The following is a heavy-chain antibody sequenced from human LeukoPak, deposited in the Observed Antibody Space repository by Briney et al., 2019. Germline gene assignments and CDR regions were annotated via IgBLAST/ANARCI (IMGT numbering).Heavy chain of an antibody. CDR3: AKPVVKRRSSVLNNWFDP. V-gene: IGHV3-9*01. CDR1: GFTFADFA. CDR2: ISWNSGKI. Sequence: AGGSLRLSCTPSGFTFADFAMHWVRQAPGKGLEWVSGISWNSGKIGYADSVKGRFTISRDNAKNSLYLQMNSLRAEDTAVYYCAKPVVKRRSSVLNNWFDPWGQGTLVTVSS. D-gene: IGHD3-22*01. J-gene: IGHJ5*02.